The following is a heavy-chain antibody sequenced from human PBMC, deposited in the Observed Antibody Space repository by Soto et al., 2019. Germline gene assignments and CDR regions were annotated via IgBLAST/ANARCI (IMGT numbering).Heavy chain of an antibody. CDR1: GGSFSSGDYY. Sequence: SETLSLTCAVSGGSFSSGDYYWSWMRQTPGQGRGWSGYKSYSVITYYKPSLKRRVTISPTTSKNQFSLNLSSGTAADTAIYYCVRVGTIYGIVTNNLFDSGGQGTLLTFSS. V-gene: IGHV4-30-4*01. J-gene: IGHJ5*01. CDR3: VRVGTIYGIVTNNLFDS. D-gene: IGHD3-3*01. CDR2: KSYSVIT.